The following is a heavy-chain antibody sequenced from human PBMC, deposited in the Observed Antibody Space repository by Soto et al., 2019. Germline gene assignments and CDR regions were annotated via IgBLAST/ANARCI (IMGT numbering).Heavy chain of an antibody. CDR1: GYTLTELS. D-gene: IGHD5-12*01. V-gene: IGHV1-24*01. CDR2: FDPEDGET. CDR3: ATERYSGYQNWFDP. J-gene: IGHJ5*02. Sequence: ASVKVSCKVSGYTLTELSMHWVRQAPGKGLEWMGGFDPEDGETIYAQKFQGRVTITEDTSTDTAYMELSSLRSEDTAVYYCATERYSGYQNWFDPWGQGTLVTVSS.